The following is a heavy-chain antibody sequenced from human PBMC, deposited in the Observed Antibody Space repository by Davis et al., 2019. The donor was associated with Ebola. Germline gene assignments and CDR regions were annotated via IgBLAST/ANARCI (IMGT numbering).Heavy chain of an antibody. V-gene: IGHV3-74*01. CDR1: GFTFSNYW. CDR3: AREPHYDILTGYYGGMDV. D-gene: IGHD3-9*01. CDR2: IKSDGSIT. J-gene: IGHJ6*02. Sequence: ESLKISCAASGFTFSNYWMHWVRQAPGKGLVWVSRIKSDGSITTYADSVKGRFTISRDNAKNTLYLQMNSLRAEDTAVYYCAREPHYDILTGYYGGMDVWGQGTTVTVSS.